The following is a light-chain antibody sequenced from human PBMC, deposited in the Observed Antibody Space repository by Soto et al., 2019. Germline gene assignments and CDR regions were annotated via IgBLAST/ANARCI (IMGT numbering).Light chain of an antibody. J-gene: IGKJ5*01. V-gene: IGKV1-8*01. Sequence: AIRMTQSPSSFSASTGDRVTITCRASQGISSYLAWYQQKPGKAPKLLIYKASSLESGVPSRFSGSGSGTEFTLTISSLQPDDFATYYCQQYNSYLYTFGQGTRLEIK. CDR3: QQYNSYLYT. CDR1: QGISSY. CDR2: KAS.